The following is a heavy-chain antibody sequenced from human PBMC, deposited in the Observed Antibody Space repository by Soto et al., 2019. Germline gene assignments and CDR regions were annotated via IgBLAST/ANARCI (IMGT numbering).Heavy chain of an antibody. D-gene: IGHD6-25*01. Sequence: QVQLVQSGAEVKKPGASVKVSCTASGYRFSSYGISWVRQAPGQGLEGMGWISAYNGDTNSSPKLQGRVTMTTDTSTSTAYMELRSLSSDDTAVYYCARDDRTAGHGSYAYFDFWGQGTLVTVSS. V-gene: IGHV1-18*01. CDR1: GYRFSSYG. CDR2: ISAYNGDT. CDR3: ARDDRTAGHGSYAYFDF. J-gene: IGHJ4*02.